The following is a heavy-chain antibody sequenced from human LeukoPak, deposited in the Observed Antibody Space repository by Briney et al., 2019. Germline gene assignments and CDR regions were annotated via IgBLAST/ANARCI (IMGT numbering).Heavy chain of an antibody. D-gene: IGHD2-2*01. CDR2: IYHSGST. CDR3: ARGTRGGYFDY. J-gene: IGHJ4*02. Sequence: PSETLSLTCAVSGGSISSGGYSWSWIRQPPGTGLEWIGYIYHSGSTYYNPSLKSRVTISVDRSKNQFSLKLSSVTAADTAVYYCARGTRGGYFDYWGQGTLVTVSS. V-gene: IGHV4-30-2*01. CDR1: GGSISSGGYS.